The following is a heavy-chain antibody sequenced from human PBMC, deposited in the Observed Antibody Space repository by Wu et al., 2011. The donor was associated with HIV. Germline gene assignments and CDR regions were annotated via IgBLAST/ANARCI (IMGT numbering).Heavy chain of an antibody. Sequence: QVQLVQSGAEVKKPGSSVKVSCKASGGTFNDHAMSWVRQAPGQGLEWMGGMVPMFGRQDYAQKFRGRVKITVDKSQTIAYMELSSLRSDDTAVYYCARDRATNNWDGYMDVWGQRDFGHRLL. CDR2: MVPMFGRQ. D-gene: IGHD5-24*01. V-gene: IGHV1-69*14. CDR3: ARDRATNNWDGYMDV. CDR1: GGTFNDHA. J-gene: IGHJ6*03.